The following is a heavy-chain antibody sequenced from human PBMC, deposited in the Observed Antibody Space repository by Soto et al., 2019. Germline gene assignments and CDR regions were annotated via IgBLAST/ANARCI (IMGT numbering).Heavy chain of an antibody. J-gene: IGHJ6*02. CDR3: ARDRLMATAGTARHYFGLDV. V-gene: IGHV4-31*03. CDR2: IYYSGNT. D-gene: IGHD5-18*01. CDR1: GGSIRSGGYY. Sequence: KTSETLSLTCTVSGGSIRSGGYYWSWVRQNPRRGLEWIGNIYYSGNTYYNPSLKSRLTILVDTSKNQFSLNLSSVTAADTAVYYCARDRLMATAGTARHYFGLDVWGQGTTVTVSS.